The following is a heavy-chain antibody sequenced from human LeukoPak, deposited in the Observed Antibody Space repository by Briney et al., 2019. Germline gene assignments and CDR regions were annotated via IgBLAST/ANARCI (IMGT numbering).Heavy chain of an antibody. CDR1: GYTFTSYD. D-gene: IGHD3-22*01. CDR2: MNANSGNP. CDR3: ARDYYDRALDI. V-gene: IGHV1-8*01. Sequence: ASVKVSCKASGYTFTSYDINWVRQATGQGLEWMGWMNANSGNPGYAQKFQGRVTITRNTSISTAYMELSSLRSEDTAVYYCARDYYDRALDIWGQGTMVTVSS. J-gene: IGHJ3*02.